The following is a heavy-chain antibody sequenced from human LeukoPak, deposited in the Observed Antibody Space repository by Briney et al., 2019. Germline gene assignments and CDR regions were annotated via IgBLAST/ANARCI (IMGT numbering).Heavy chain of an antibody. CDR2: INHSGST. D-gene: IGHD3-22*01. J-gene: IGHJ4*02. Sequence: SETLSLTCAVYGGSFSGYYWSWIRQPPGKGLEWIGEINHSGSTNYSPSLKSRVTISVDTSKNQFSLKLSSVTAADTAVYYCARGRGYYYDSSGYFAYWGQGTLVTVSS. V-gene: IGHV4-34*01. CDR1: GGSFSGYY. CDR3: ARGRGYYYDSSGYFAY.